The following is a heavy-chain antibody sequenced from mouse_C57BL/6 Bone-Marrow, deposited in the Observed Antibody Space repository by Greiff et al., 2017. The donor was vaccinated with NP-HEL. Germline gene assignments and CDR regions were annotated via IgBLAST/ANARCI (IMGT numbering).Heavy chain of an antibody. V-gene: IGHV1-50*01. J-gene: IGHJ3*01. CDR1: GYTFTTYW. CDR2: IDPSDSYT. Sequence: QVQLQQSGAELVKPGASVKLSCKASGYTFTTYWMQWVKQRPGQGLEWIGEIDPSDSYTNYNQKFKGKAKLTVDPSSSTANMQLSSLTSEDSAVYYCARKAYYGRSYEFAYWGQGTLVTVSA. D-gene: IGHD1-1*01. CDR3: ARKAYYGRSYEFAY.